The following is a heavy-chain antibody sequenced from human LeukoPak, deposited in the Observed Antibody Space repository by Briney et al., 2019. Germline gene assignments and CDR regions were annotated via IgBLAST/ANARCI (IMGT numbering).Heavy chain of an antibody. CDR2: IIPILGIA. Sequence: ASVKVSCKASGGTFSSYAISWVRQAPGQGLEWMGRIIPILGIANYAQKFQGRVTITADKSTSTAYMELSSLRSEDTAVYYCARAGILEWLFPNYYYGMDVWGQGTTVTVSS. CDR3: ARAGILEWLFPNYYYGMDV. V-gene: IGHV1-69*04. J-gene: IGHJ6*02. D-gene: IGHD3-3*01. CDR1: GGTFSSYA.